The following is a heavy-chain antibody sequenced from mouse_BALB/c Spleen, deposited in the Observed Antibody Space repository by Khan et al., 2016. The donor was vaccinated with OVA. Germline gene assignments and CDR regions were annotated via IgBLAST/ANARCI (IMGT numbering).Heavy chain of an antibody. Sequence: VQLKQSGAELVKPGASVKLSCTASGFTIRDNYIHWVKQRPEQGLEWIGRIAPANGNVKYDPKFQGKATITADTSSNTAYLQVSSLTSEDSAVYYCAHPTDDPRYFDDWGEGTTVTVSS. V-gene: IGHV14-3*02. J-gene: IGHJ1*01. CDR2: IAPANGNV. CDR3: AHPTDDPRYFDD. D-gene: IGHD2-3*01. CDR1: GFTIRDNY.